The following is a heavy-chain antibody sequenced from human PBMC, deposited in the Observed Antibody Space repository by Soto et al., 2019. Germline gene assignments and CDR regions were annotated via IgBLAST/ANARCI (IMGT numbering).Heavy chain of an antibody. CDR1: GFTFSSYA. CDR3: AKSGTVTTTSDAFDI. D-gene: IGHD4-17*01. V-gene: IGHV3-23*01. CDR2: ISGSGGST. Sequence: GGSLRLSCAASGFTFSSYAMSWVRQAPGKGLEWVSAISGSGGSTYYADSVKGRFTISRAKNTLYLQMNSLRAEDTAVYYCAKSGTVTTTSDAFDIWGQGTMVTVSS. J-gene: IGHJ3*02.